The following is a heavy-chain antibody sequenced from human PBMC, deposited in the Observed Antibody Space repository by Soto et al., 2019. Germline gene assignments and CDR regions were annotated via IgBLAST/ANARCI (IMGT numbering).Heavy chain of an antibody. CDR1: GGSISSGGYY. J-gene: IGHJ6*02. V-gene: IGHV4-31*03. D-gene: IGHD6-13*01. Sequence: SETLSLTCTVSGGSISSGGYYWSWIRQRPGKGLEWIGYIYYSGSTYYNPSLKSRVTISVDTSKNQFSLKLSSVTAADTAVYYFARSQGGSTKPNYYYYYGMDVWGQGTTVTVSS. CDR2: IYYSGST. CDR3: ARSQGGSTKPNYYYYYGMDV.